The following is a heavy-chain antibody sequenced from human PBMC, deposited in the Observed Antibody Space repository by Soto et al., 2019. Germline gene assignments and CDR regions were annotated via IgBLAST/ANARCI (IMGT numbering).Heavy chain of an antibody. Sequence: GGSLRLSCAASGFTFSSYAMSWVRQAPGKGLEWVSAISGSGGSTYYADSVKGRFTISRDNSKNTLYLQMNSLRAEDTAVYYCAKDPEYYDFWSGYYTPSHYFGYWGQGTLVTVSS. CDR3: AKDPEYYDFWSGYYTPSHYFGY. D-gene: IGHD3-3*01. CDR1: GFTFSSYA. J-gene: IGHJ4*02. CDR2: ISGSGGST. V-gene: IGHV3-23*01.